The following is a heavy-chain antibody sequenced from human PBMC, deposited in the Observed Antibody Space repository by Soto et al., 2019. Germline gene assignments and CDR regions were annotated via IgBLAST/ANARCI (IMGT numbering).Heavy chain of an antibody. CDR2: IIPILGIA. Sequence: QVQLVQSGAEVKKPGSSVKVSCKASGGTFSSYTISWVRQAPGQGLEWMGRIIPILGIANYAQKFQGRVKITADKSPNTAYMGLSSLRSEDTAVYYWARGWTVTTDYYYMDVWGKGTTVTVSS. V-gene: IGHV1-69*02. CDR1: GGTFSSYT. CDR3: ARGWTVTTDYYYMDV. D-gene: IGHD4-17*01. J-gene: IGHJ6*03.